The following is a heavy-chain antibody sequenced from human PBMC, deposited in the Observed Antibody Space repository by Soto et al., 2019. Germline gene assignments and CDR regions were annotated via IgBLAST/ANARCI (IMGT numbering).Heavy chain of an antibody. CDR3: AREPPYGSGTILDV. J-gene: IGHJ6*02. D-gene: IGHD3-10*01. V-gene: IGHV3-74*01. Sequence: PGGSLRLSCAASGFTFSSYWMHWVRQAPGKGLVWVSRINSDGSSTSYADSVKGRFTISRDNAKNTLYLQMNSLRAEDTAVYYCAREPPYGSGTILDVWGQGTTVTVSS. CDR1: GFTFSSYW. CDR2: INSDGSST.